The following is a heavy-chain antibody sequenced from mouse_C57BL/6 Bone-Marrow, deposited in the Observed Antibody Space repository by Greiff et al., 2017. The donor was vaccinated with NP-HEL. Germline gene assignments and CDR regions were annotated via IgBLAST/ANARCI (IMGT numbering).Heavy chain of an antibody. J-gene: IGHJ4*01. CDR2: ISSGSSTI. CDR3: ATDYYGSSLYAMDY. Sequence: EVKLMESGGGLVKPGGSLKLSCAASGFTFSDYGMHWVRQAPEKGLEWVAYISSGSSTIYYADTVKGRFTISRDNAKNTLFLQMTSLRSEDTAMYYCATDYYGSSLYAMDYWGQGTSVTVSS. D-gene: IGHD1-1*01. CDR1: GFTFSDYG. V-gene: IGHV5-17*01.